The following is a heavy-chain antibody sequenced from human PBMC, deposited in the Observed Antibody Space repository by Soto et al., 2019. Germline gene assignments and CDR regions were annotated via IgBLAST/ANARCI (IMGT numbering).Heavy chain of an antibody. Sequence: SVKVSCKASGNTVPSNAMRWARQAPGQRLEWMGGIIPIFGTANYAEKFQGRVTITADEPTSTAYMELSSLRSEDTAVYYCARGSLYYHDSSGYYYQYYYGMDVWGQGTTVTVSS. D-gene: IGHD3-22*01. CDR3: ARGSLYYHDSSGYYYQYYYGMDV. V-gene: IGHV1-69*13. CDR2: IIPIFGTA. J-gene: IGHJ6*02. CDR1: GNTVPSNA.